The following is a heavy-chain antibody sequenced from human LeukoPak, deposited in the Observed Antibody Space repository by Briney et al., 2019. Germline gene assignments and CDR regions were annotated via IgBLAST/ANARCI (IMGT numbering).Heavy chain of an antibody. CDR3: ASSRKPELSIAARYYYMDV. CDR2: TYYRSKWYN. V-gene: IGHV6-1*01. J-gene: IGHJ6*03. Sequence: SQTLSLTCAISGDSVSSNSAAWNWIRQSPSRGLEWLGRTYYRSKWYNDYAVSVKSRITINPDTSKNQFSLQLNSVTPEDTAVYYCASSRKPELSIAARYYYMDVWGKGTTVTISS. CDR1: GDSVSSNSAA. D-gene: IGHD6-6*01.